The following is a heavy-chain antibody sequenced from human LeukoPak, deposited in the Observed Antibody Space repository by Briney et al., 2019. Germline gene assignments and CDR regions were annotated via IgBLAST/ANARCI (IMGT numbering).Heavy chain of an antibody. D-gene: IGHD6-13*01. Sequence: PSETLSLTCTVSGGSISSSSYYWGWIRQPPGKGLEWIGSIYYSGSTYYNPSLKSRVTISVDTSKNQFSLKLSSVTAADTAVYYYASRDAAYQQQLKLVTDYWGQGTLVTVSS. V-gene: IGHV4-39*01. J-gene: IGHJ4*02. CDR1: GGSISSSSYY. CDR3: ASRDAAYQQQLKLVTDY. CDR2: IYYSGST.